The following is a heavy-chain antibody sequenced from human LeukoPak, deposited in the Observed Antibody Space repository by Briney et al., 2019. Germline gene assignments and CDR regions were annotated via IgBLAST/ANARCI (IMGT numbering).Heavy chain of an antibody. J-gene: IGHJ6*02. CDR1: GGSISSGDYY. V-gene: IGHV4-30-4*01. CDR3: ARDGAPTDWASYYGMDV. Sequence: PSQTLSLTCTVSGGSISSGDYYWSWIRQPPGKGLEWIGYIYYSGSTYYNPSLKSRVTISVDTSKNQFSLKLSSVTAADTAVYYCARDGAPTDWASYYGMDVWGQGTTVTVSS. D-gene: IGHD3/OR15-3a*01. CDR2: IYYSGST.